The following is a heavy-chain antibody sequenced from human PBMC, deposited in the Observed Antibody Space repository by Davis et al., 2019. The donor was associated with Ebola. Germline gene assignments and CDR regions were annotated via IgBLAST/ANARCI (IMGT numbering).Heavy chain of an antibody. Sequence: PGGSLRLSCAASGFSFSSYWMSWVRQAPGKGLEWVASIKQDGSEKYYVDSVKGRFTISRDNSKNTLYLQMNSLRAEDTAVYYCAREGGTTYFYGSGAYYYGMDVWGQGTTVTVSS. V-gene: IGHV3-7*01. D-gene: IGHD3-10*01. CDR1: GFSFSSYW. CDR2: IKQDGSEK. CDR3: AREGGTTYFYGSGAYYYGMDV. J-gene: IGHJ6*02.